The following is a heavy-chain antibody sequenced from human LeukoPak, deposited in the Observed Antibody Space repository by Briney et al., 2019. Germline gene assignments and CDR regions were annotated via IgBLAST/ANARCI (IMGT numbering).Heavy chain of an antibody. D-gene: IGHD6-6*01. CDR1: GFTLRASS. V-gene: IGHV3-30*04. CDR3: ARDHQVSYFDY. J-gene: IGHJ4*02. Sequence: GGPLRLSCAPSGFTLRASSMHGVGQAPARGLEWVALISDDGSNESFADSVKGRFTISRDNSKNTLYLQMNSLRADDTAVYYCARDHQVSYFDYWGQGTLVTVSS. CDR2: ISDDGSNE.